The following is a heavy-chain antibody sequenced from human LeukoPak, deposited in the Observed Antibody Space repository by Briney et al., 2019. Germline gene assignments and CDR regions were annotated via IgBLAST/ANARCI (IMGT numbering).Heavy chain of an antibody. CDR2: ISGSGGST. J-gene: IGHJ3*02. D-gene: IGHD2-21*02. Sequence: GGSLRLSCAASGFTFSSYAVSWVRHAPGKGLEWVSAISGSGGSTYYADSVKGRFTISRDNSKNTLYLQMNSLRAEDTAVYYCANSGGVDGDCFGAFDIWGQGTMVTVSS. CDR1: GFTFSSYA. CDR3: ANSGGVDGDCFGAFDI. V-gene: IGHV3-23*01.